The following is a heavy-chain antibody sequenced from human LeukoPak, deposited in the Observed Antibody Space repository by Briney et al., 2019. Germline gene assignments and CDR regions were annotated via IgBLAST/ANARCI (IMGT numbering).Heavy chain of an antibody. Sequence: GGSLRLSCATSGFTFDYYAMSWVRQAPGKGLEWVSAISGSGGSTYYADSVKGRFTISRDNSKNTLYLQMNSLRAEDTAVYYCAKARPTVVPAALDYWGQGTLVAVSS. D-gene: IGHD2-2*01. CDR1: GFTFDYYA. V-gene: IGHV3-23*01. CDR2: ISGSGGST. CDR3: AKARPTVVPAALDY. J-gene: IGHJ4*02.